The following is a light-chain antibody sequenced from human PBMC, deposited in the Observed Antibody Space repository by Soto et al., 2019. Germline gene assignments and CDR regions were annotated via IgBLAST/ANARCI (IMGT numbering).Light chain of an antibody. J-gene: IGKJ4*01. CDR1: QSVSNNY. CDR3: QQRSNWPPV. CDR2: GAS. Sequence: ETVLTQSPGTLSLSPGERATLSCRASQSVSNNYLAWYQQKPGQAPRLLIYGASNRATGIPARFSGSGSGTDFTLTISSLEPEDFAVYYCQQRSNWPPVFGGGTKVDIK. V-gene: IGKV3-11*01.